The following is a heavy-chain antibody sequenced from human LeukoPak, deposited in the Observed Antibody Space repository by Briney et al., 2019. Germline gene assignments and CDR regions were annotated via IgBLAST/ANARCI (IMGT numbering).Heavy chain of an antibody. J-gene: IGHJ5*02. CDR1: GGSISSYY. CDR3: ARTHLDLIAAAGSIWFGP. D-gene: IGHD6-13*01. V-gene: IGHV4-4*07. Sequence: SETLSLTCTVSGGSISSYYWSWIRQPAGKGLEWIGRIYTSGSTNYNPSLKSRVTMSVDTSKNQFSLKLSSVTAADTAVYYCARTHLDLIAAAGSIWFGPWGQGTLVTVSS. CDR2: IYTSGST.